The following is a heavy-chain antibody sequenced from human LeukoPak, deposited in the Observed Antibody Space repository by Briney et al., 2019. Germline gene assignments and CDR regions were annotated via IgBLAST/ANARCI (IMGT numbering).Heavy chain of an antibody. D-gene: IGHD6-13*01. J-gene: IGHJ5*02. CDR1: GVTFSSYA. Sequence: SVKVSCKASGVTFSSYAISWVRQAPGQGLEWMGRIIPIFGIANYAQKFQGRVTITADKSTSTAYMELSSLRSEDTAVYYCARDPSIAAAAINWFDPWGQGTLVTVSS. CDR2: IIPIFGIA. CDR3: ARDPSIAAAAINWFDP. V-gene: IGHV1-69*04.